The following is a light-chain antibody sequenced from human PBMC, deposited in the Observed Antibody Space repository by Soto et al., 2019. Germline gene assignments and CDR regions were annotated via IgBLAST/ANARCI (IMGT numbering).Light chain of an antibody. CDR3: SSYTTSSTRV. Sequence: QSVLTQPASVSGSPGQSITISCTGTSSDVGAYDFVSWYQQHPDKAPKLMIYEVRNRPSGVSNRFSGSKSVNTATLTISGLQAEDEADYYCSSYTTSSTRVFVTGTRSPS. V-gene: IGLV2-14*03. J-gene: IGLJ1*01. CDR1: SSDVGAYDF. CDR2: EVR.